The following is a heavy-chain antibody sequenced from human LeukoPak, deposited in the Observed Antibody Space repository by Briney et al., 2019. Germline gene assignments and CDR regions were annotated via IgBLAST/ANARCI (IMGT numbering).Heavy chain of an antibody. Sequence: GESLKISCKGSGYSYTNYWIGWVRQMPGKGLEWIGNIYPPDSNTGYSPSFQGQVTISADKSISTAYLQWSSLKASDTAIYYCARRRAVAGYYYFDYWGQGTLVTVSS. CDR1: GYSYTNYW. CDR3: ARRRAVAGYYYFDY. CDR2: IYPPDSNT. V-gene: IGHV5-51*01. D-gene: IGHD6-19*01. J-gene: IGHJ4*02.